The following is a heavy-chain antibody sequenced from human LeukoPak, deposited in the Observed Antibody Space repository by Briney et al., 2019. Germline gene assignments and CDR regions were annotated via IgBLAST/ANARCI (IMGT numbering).Heavy chain of an antibody. J-gene: IGHJ4*02. V-gene: IGHV4-59*01. D-gene: IGHD6-19*01. CDR3: ARYNSGWSYFDY. CDR1: GDSISNYY. Sequence: PSETLSLTCTVSGDSISNYYWRWIRQPPGKGLDWIGYIFYSGSTNYNPSLKSRVTMSVDTSKSQFSLKLSSVTAADTAIYYCARYNSGWSYFDYWGQGTLVTVSS. CDR2: IFYSGST.